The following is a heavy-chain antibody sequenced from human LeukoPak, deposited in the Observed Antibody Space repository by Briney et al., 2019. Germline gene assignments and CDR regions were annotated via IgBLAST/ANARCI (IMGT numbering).Heavy chain of an antibody. CDR3: ARGYRWRSTYYYDSSGYPPGLGFDP. CDR1: GASIISDTYY. D-gene: IGHD3-22*01. CDR2: IYYSGST. J-gene: IGHJ5*02. Sequence: SETLSLTCTVSGASIISDTYYWGWIRQPPGKGLEWIGSIYYSGSTYYSPSLKSRVTMSVDTSTNQFSLKLSSVTAADTAVYYCARGYRWRSTYYYDSSGYPPGLGFDPWGQGTLVTVSS. V-gene: IGHV4-39*07.